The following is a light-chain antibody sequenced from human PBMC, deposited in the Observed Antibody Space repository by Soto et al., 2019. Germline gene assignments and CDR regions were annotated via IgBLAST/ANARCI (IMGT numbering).Light chain of an antibody. J-gene: IGKJ4*01. Sequence: EIVLTQSPATLSLSPGERATISCRASQSVSSFLAWYQQKPGQAPRLLIFDASNRATGIPARFSGSGSGTDFTLTISSLEPEDFAVYYCQHRSNRPLTFGGGTKGEIK. CDR2: DAS. V-gene: IGKV3-11*01. CDR3: QHRSNRPLT. CDR1: QSVSSF.